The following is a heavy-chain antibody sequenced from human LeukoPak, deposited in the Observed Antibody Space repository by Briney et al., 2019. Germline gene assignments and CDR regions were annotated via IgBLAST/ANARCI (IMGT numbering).Heavy chain of an antibody. CDR1: GGSISSGSYY. D-gene: IGHD1-1*01. CDR2: IYYSGST. J-gene: IGHJ6*03. V-gene: IGHV4-61*10. CDR3: ARVSLDGYYYYYMDV. Sequence: SQTLSLTCTVSGGSISSGSYYWSWIRQPAGKGLEWIGYIYYSGSTNYNPSLKSRVTISVDTSKNQFSLKLSSVTAADTAVYYCARVSLDGYYYYYMDVWGKGTTVTVSS.